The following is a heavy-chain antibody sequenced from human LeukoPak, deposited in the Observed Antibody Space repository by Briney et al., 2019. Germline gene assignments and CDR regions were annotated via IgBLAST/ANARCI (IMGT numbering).Heavy chain of an antibody. CDR1: GYTFTSYG. CDR3: ARGSYGPFVRVGILDYYGMDV. V-gene: IGHV1-18*01. J-gene: IGHJ6*02. Sequence: ASVKVSCKASGYTFTSYGISWVRQAPGQGLEWMGWISAYNGNTNYAQKLQGRVTMTTDTSTSTAYMELRSLRSDDTAVYYCARGSYGPFVRVGILDYYGMDVWGQGTTVTVSS. CDR2: ISAYNGNT. D-gene: IGHD5-18*01.